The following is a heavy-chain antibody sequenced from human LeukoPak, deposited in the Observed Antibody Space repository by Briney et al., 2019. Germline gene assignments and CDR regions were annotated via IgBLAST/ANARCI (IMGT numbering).Heavy chain of an antibody. J-gene: IGHJ4*02. V-gene: IGHV1-2*02. Sequence: ASVKVSCKASGYTFTGCYMHWVRQAPGQGLEWMGWINPNSGGTNYAQKFQGRVTMTRDTSISTAYMELSRLRSDDTAVYYCAVGSDYYDSSQFDYWGQGTLVTVSS. CDR1: GYTFTGCY. D-gene: IGHD3-22*01. CDR3: AVGSDYYDSSQFDY. CDR2: INPNSGGT.